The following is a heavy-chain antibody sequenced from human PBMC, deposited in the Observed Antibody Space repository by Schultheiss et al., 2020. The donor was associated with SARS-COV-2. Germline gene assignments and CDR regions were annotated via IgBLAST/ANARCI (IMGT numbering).Heavy chain of an antibody. V-gene: IGHV4-38-2*01. J-gene: IGHJ4*02. CDR2: IYHSGST. CDR3: ARVPRLGFYFDY. CDR1: GYSISSGYY. Sequence: SQTLSLTCAVSGYSISSGYYWGWIRQPPGKGLEWIGSIYHSGSTYYNPSLKSRVTISVDTSKNQFSLKLTSVTAADTAVYYCARVPRLGFYFDYWGQGTLVTVAS. D-gene: IGHD5-12*01.